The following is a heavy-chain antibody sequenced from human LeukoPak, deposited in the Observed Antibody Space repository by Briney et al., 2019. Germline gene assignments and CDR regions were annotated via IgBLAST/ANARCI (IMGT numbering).Heavy chain of an antibody. V-gene: IGHV3-48*03. CDR2: ISSSGSTI. J-gene: IGHJ4*02. D-gene: IGHD3-10*01. CDR1: GFTFSSYE. Sequence: GGSLRLSCAASGFTFSSYELNWVRQAPGKGLEWVSYISSSGSTIYYADSVKGRFTISRDNAKNSLYLQMNSLRAEDTAVYYCAIDYYAASFDYWGKGTLSPSPQ. CDR3: AIDYYAASFDY.